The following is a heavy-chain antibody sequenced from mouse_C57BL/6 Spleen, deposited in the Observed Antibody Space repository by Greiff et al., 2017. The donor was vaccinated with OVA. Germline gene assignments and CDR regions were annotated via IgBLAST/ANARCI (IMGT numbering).Heavy chain of an antibody. V-gene: IGHV3-6*01. J-gene: IGHJ4*01. CDR2: ISYDGSN. Sequence: EVQVVESGPGLVKPSQSLSLTCSVTGYSITSGYYWNWIRQFPGNKLEWMGYISYDGSNNYNPSLKNRISITRDTSKNQFFLKLNSVTTEDTATYYCAREDYHYAMDYWGQGTSVTVSS. CDR3: AREDYHYAMDY. CDR1: GYSITSGYY. D-gene: IGHD5-5*01.